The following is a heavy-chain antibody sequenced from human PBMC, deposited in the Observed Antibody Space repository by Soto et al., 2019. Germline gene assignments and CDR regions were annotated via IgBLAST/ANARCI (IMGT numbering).Heavy chain of an antibody. V-gene: IGHV3-23*01. Sequence: EVQLLESGGGLVQPGESLRLSCAASGFIFSTYAMPWVRQAPGKGPEWVSTIDGSGGTTYYADSVQGRFTISRDNSKNTLYLQVNSLTSDDAAVYYCALNTVTTYKPDYWGQGTLVAVSS. D-gene: IGHD4-17*01. J-gene: IGHJ4*02. CDR2: IDGSGGTT. CDR3: ALNTVTTYKPDY. CDR1: GFIFSTYA.